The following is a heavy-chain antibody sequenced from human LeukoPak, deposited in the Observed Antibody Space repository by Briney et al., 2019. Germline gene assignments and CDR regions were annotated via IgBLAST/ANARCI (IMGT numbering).Heavy chain of an antibody. V-gene: IGHV3-23*01. Sequence: GGSLRLSCAASGFSFNTCAMSWVRQAPGKGLEWVSTISGGGRSTDYADSVKGQFTISRDNSKNTLYLQMDSLRAEDTAVYYCARERYFDYWGQGTLVTVSS. CDR2: ISGGGRST. CDR3: ARERYFDY. CDR1: GFSFNTCA. J-gene: IGHJ4*02.